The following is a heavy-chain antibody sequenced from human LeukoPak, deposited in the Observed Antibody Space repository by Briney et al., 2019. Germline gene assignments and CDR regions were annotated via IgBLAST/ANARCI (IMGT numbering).Heavy chain of an antibody. CDR3: AGSSGYYGYYFDY. CDR1: GFTFSCCA. CDR2: VSANGGTT. D-gene: IGHD3-22*01. J-gene: IGHJ4*02. Sequence: GGSLRLSCAASGFTFSCCAMHWVRQAPGKGLEWVSAVSANGGTTHYADSVKGRFTTSRDNSKNTLYLQMNSLRAEDTAVYYCAGSSGYYGYYFDYWGQGTLVTVSS. V-gene: IGHV3-23*01.